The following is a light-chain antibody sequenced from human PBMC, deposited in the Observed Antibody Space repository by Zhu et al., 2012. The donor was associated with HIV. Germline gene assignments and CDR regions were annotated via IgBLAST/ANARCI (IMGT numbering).Light chain of an antibody. CDR1: QVVSSNY. V-gene: IGKV3-20*01. Sequence: EIVLTQSPGTLSLSPGERATLFCRTSQVVSSNYLAWYQQKPGQAPRLLIYGASRRVTGIPDRFSGSGSGTDFTLTISRLEPEDFAVYYCQHYVPSPMYTFGQGTKLEIK. CDR3: QHYVPSPMYT. CDR2: GAS. J-gene: IGKJ2*01.